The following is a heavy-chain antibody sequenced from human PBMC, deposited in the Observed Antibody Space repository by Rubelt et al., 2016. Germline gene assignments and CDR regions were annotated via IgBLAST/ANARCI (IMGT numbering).Heavy chain of an antibody. Sequence: QVQLVESGGGVVQPGRSLRLSCTASEFTFSSYSIHWVRQAPGEGLEWVSVISHDGKVQFYADSVKGRFTISRDTSKNTLYLQMNSLRAEDTAVYYCAKPDHYYDGSGYYHWGQGTLVTVSS. D-gene: IGHD3-22*01. V-gene: IGHV3-30-3*02. J-gene: IGHJ4*02. CDR3: AKPDHYYDGSGYYH. CDR2: ISHDGKVQ. CDR1: EFTFSSYS.